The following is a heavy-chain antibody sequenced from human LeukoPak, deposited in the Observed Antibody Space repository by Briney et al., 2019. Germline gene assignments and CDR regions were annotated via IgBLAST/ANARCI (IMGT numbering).Heavy chain of an antibody. D-gene: IGHD6-13*01. V-gene: IGHV3-30-3*01. Sequence: PGGSLRLSCAASGFTFSSYWMSWVRQAPGKGLEWVAVISYDGSNKYYADSVKGRFTISRDNSKNTLYLQMNSLRAEDTAVYYCARDRAAPDSSSWYGWFDYWGQGTLVTVSS. CDR2: ISYDGSNK. CDR1: GFTFSSYW. J-gene: IGHJ4*02. CDR3: ARDRAAPDSSSWYGWFDY.